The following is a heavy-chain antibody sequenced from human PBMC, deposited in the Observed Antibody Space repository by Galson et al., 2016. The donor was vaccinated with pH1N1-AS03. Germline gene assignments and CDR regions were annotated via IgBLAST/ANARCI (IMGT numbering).Heavy chain of an antibody. CDR1: GFIFSTFA. Sequence: SLRLSCAGSGFIFSTFAMSWVRQAQGKGLEWVSSINARGDDTYYADSVKGRFTISRDNSRGTLYLQMNSLRAEDTAVYYCVRRSPWGSVGTYYFGYWGQGTLVTVSS. CDR3: VRRSPWGSVGTYYFGY. CDR2: INARGDDT. V-gene: IGHV3-23*01. D-gene: IGHD1-1*01. J-gene: IGHJ4*02.